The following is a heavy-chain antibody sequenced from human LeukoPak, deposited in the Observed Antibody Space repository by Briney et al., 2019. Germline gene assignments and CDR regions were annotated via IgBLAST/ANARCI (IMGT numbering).Heavy chain of an antibody. CDR2: IYTSGST. D-gene: IGHD6-13*01. CDR1: GGSISSYY. J-gene: IGHJ6*03. CDR3: ARGGSSWPYYYYMDV. Sequence: PSETLSLTCTVSGGSISSYYWSWIRQPAGKGLEWIGRIYTSGSTNYDPSLKSRVTMSVDTSKNQFSLKLSSVTAADTAVYYCARGGSSWPYYYYMDVWGKGTTVTISS. V-gene: IGHV4-4*07.